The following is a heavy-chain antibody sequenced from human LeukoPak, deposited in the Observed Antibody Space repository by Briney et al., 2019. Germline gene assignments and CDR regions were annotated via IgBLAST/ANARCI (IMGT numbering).Heavy chain of an antibody. CDR2: ISGSGGTT. CDR3: ARDPGEQPYYYNYYMDV. D-gene: IGHD3-16*01. V-gene: IGHV3-23*01. Sequence: GGSLRLSCAASGFTFDDYAMHWARQAPGKGLEWVSGISGSGGTTYYADSVKGRFTISRDNSKDTLYLQMNSLRAEDTAIYFCARDPGEQPYYYNYYMDVWGKGTTVTVSS. CDR1: GFTFDDYA. J-gene: IGHJ6*03.